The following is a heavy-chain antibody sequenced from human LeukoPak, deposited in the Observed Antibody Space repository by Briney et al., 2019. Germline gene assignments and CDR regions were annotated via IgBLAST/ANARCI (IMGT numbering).Heavy chain of an antibody. CDR1: GGSISSSSYY. CDR2: TYYSGST. CDR3: ARQYSLGFDY. Sequence: SETLSLTCTVPGGSISSSSYYWGWIRQPPGKGLEWIGSTYYSGSTYYNPSLKSRVTISVDTSKNQFSLKLSSVTAADTAVYYCARQYSLGFDYWGQGTLVTVSS. J-gene: IGHJ4*02. D-gene: IGHD4-11*01. V-gene: IGHV4-39*01.